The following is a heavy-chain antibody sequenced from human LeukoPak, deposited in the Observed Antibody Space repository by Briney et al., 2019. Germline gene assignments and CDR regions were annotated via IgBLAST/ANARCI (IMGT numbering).Heavy chain of an antibody. D-gene: IGHD3-9*01. CDR1: GGSISSYY. CDR2: IYYSVRI. V-gene: IGHV4-59*08. Sequence: SETLSLTCIVPGGSISSYYWCWIRQPPGEGLGWGGYIYYSVRINYNPSPKSRATIPVDTSKNQISRMLSSVTAADRAVYYCTGHNYIGTLRYFDWLPGDLDYWGQGTLVTVSS. J-gene: IGHJ4*02. CDR3: TGHNYIGTLRYFDWLPGDLDY.